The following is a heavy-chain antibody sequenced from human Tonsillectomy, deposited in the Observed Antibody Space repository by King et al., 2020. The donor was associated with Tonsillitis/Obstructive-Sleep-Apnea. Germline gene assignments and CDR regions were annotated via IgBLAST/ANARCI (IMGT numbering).Heavy chain of an antibody. CDR3: AKGRTFYYYYMDV. Sequence: VQLVESGGVVVQPVGSLRLSCAASGFTFDDYSMNWVLQAPGKGLEWVSLITGEGGTTYYADLVKGRFTISRDNSKNSRYLQMNSLRSEDTALYYCAKGRTFYYYYMDVWGKGTTVTVSS. CDR1: GFTFDDYS. D-gene: IGHD3-16*01. CDR2: ITGEGGTT. V-gene: IGHV3-43*01. J-gene: IGHJ6*03.